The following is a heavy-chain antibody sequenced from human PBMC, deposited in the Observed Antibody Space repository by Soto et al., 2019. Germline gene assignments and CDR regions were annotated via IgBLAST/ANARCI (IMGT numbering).Heavy chain of an antibody. Sequence: QVQLVESGGGVVQPGRSLRLSCAASGFSFSNCGMHWVRQAPGKGLEWVAAISSDGSDKYYSESVKGRFTISRDKSKNTLFLQINSLRVEDTAVYYCVKGSEVARQELDYWGQGTLVTVSS. J-gene: IGHJ4*02. CDR1: GFSFSNCG. V-gene: IGHV3-30*18. CDR2: ISSDGSDK. CDR3: VKGSEVARQELDY. D-gene: IGHD2-15*01.